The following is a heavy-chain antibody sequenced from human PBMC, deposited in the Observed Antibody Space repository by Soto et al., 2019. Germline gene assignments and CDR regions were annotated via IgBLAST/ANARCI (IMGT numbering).Heavy chain of an antibody. V-gene: IGHV4-31*03. CDR3: ARWGGSYRPCDD. J-gene: IGHJ4*02. CDR2: IYYSGST. Sequence: SETLSLTCTVSGGSISSGGYYWSWIRQHPGKGLEWIGYIYYSGSTYYNPSLKSRVTISVDTSKNQFSLKLNSVTAADTAVYYGARWGGSYRPCDDWGQGTLVTVSS. CDR1: GGSISSGGYY. D-gene: IGHD1-26*01.